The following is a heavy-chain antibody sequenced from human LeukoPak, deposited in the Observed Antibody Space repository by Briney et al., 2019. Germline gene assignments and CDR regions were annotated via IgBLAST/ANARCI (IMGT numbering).Heavy chain of an antibody. CDR2: INAGNGNT. CDR1: GGTFSSYA. J-gene: IGHJ6*03. D-gene: IGHD6-13*01. CDR3: ARGVSSSWRSYYMDV. V-gene: IGHV1-3*03. Sequence: ASVKVSCKASGGTFSSYAISWVRQAPGQGLEWMGWINAGNGNTKYSQEFQGRGTITRDTSASTAYMELSSLRSEDMAVYYCARGVSSSWRSYYMDVWGKGTTVTVSS.